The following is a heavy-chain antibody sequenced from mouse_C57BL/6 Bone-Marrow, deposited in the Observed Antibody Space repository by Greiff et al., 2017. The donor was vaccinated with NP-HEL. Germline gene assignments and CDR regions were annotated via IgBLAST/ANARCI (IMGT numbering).Heavy chain of an antibody. CDR2: ISDGGSYT. J-gene: IGHJ3*01. V-gene: IGHV5-4*03. CDR1: GFTFSSCA. CDR3: ARVGLLRGGFAY. Sequence: EVMLVESGGGLVKPGGSLKLSCAASGFTFSSCAMSWVRQTPEKRLEWVATISDGGSYTYYPDNVKGRFTISRDNAKNNLYLQMSHLKSEDTAMYYCARVGLLRGGFAYWGQGTLVTVSA. D-gene: IGHD1-1*01.